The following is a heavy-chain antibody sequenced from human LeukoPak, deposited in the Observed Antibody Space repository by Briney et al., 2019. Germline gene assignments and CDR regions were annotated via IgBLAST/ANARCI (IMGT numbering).Heavy chain of an antibody. CDR1: GFTLSTYY. J-gene: IGHJ2*01. V-gene: IGHV3-53*01. Sequence: GGSLRLSCAASGFTLSTYYMNWVRQAPGKGLEWVSIIYSGGTTYYADSVKGRFTISRDTSKNTLSLQMNSLRAEDTAVYFCARVEDHFHRNLDLWGRGTLVTVSS. CDR2: IYSGGTT. D-gene: IGHD1-14*01. CDR3: ARVEDHFHRNLDL.